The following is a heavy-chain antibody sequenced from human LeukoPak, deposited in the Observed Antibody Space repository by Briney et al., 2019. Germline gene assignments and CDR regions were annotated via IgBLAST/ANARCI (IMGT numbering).Heavy chain of an antibody. Sequence: GGSLRLSCAASGFTFSNYWMTWVRQAPGKGLEWVANIKQDGSERYYVDSVKGRFTISRDNAKNSLYLQMNSLRVEDTAVYYCTKKTGEYWGQGTLVTVSS. V-gene: IGHV3-7*03. CDR2: IKQDGSER. CDR3: TKKTGEY. J-gene: IGHJ4*02. CDR1: GFTFSNYW.